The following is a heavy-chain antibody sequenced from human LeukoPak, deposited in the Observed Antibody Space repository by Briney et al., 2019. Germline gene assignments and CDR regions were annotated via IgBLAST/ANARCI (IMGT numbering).Heavy chain of an antibody. CDR1: AGSISSDDYY. Sequence: SQTLSLTCTVSAGSISSDDYYWSWIRQPPGEVLEWIGYIYYSGSTNDNPSLKSRVTISVDTSKNQFSLKLSSVTAADTAVYYCARHGGGYSSSSFDYWGQGTLVTVSS. J-gene: IGHJ4*02. V-gene: IGHV4-61*08. CDR2: IYYSGST. D-gene: IGHD6-6*01. CDR3: ARHGGGYSSSSFDY.